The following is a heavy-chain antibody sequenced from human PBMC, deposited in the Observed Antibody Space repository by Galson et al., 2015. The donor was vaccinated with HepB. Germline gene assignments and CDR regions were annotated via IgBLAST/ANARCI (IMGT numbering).Heavy chain of an antibody. V-gene: IGHV3-48*04. CDR1: TFIFSTYS. Sequence: SLRLSCAASTFIFSTYSMNWVRQAPGKGLEWVSYISSSSNTIYYADSVKGRFTISRDNAKNSLYLQMNSLRAEDTAVYYCAFLRGYDLKPLDYWGQGTLVTVSS. J-gene: IGHJ4*02. D-gene: IGHD5-12*01. CDR2: ISSSSNTI. CDR3: AFLRGYDLKPLDY.